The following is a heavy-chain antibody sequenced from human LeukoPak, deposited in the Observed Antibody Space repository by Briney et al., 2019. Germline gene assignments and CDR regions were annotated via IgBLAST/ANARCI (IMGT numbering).Heavy chain of an antibody. CDR3: AKGYAFRTYYDFWSGYPLADAFDI. Sequence: PGRSLRLSCAASGFTFDDYAMHWVRQAPGKGLEWVSGISWNSGSIGYADSVKGRFTISRDNAKNSLYLQMNSLRAEDTALYYCAKGYAFRTYYDFWSGYPLADAFDIWGQGTMVTVSS. CDR1: GFTFDDYA. CDR2: ISWNSGSI. J-gene: IGHJ3*02. V-gene: IGHV3-9*01. D-gene: IGHD3-3*01.